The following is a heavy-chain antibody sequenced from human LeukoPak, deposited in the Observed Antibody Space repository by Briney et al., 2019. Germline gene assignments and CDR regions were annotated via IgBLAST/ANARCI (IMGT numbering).Heavy chain of an antibody. CDR3: ARRKYCSSTSCYTWFDP. CDR2: IYPGDSDT. D-gene: IGHD2-2*02. Sequence: GESLKISCKGSGYSLTSYWIGWVRQMPGKGLEWMGIIYPGDSDTRYSPSFQGQVTISADKSISTAYLQWSSLKASDTAMYYCARRKYCSSTSCYTWFDPWGQGTLVTVSS. CDR1: GYSLTSYW. J-gene: IGHJ5*02. V-gene: IGHV5-51*01.